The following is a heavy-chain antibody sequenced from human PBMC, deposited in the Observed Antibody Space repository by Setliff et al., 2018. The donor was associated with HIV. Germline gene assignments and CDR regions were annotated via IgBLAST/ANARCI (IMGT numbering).Heavy chain of an antibody. Sequence: SCAASGSTFSSYAMSWVRQAPGKGLEWVSAISGSGGSTYYADSVKGRFTISRDNSKNTLYLQMNSLRAEDTAVYYCAGESSIAVAEYFQHWGQGTLVTVSS. CDR2: ISGSGGST. V-gene: IGHV3-23*01. J-gene: IGHJ1*01. CDR1: GSTFSSYA. CDR3: AGESSIAVAEYFQH. D-gene: IGHD6-19*01.